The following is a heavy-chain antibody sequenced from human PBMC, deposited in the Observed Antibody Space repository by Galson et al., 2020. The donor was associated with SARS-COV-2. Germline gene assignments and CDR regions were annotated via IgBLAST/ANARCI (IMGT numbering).Heavy chain of an antibody. J-gene: IGHJ5*02. CDR2: IYYSGST. CDR1: GGSISSGGYS. CDR3: ARVTTVVTGDNWFDP. Sequence: SETLSLTCAVPGGSISSGGYSWSWIRQPPGKGLEWIGYIYYSGSTYYNPSLKSRVTISVDTSKNQFSLKLSSVTAADTAVYYCARVTTVVTGDNWFDPWGQGTLVTVAS. D-gene: IGHD4-17*01. V-gene: IGHV4-30-4*07.